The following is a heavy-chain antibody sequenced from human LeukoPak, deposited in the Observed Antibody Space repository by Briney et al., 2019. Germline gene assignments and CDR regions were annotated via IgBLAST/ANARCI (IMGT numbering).Heavy chain of an antibody. V-gene: IGHV3-53*05. CDR3: AKDSNSSTYYYYGMDV. CDR2: IYSGGST. J-gene: IGHJ6*02. Sequence: PGGSLRLSCAASGFTVSSNYMSWVRQAPGKGLEWVSVIYSGGSTYYADSVRGRFTISRDNSKNTMYLQMNSLRAEDTAVYYCAKDSNSSTYYYYGMDVWCQGTTVTVSS. CDR1: GFTVSSNY. D-gene: IGHD6-6*01.